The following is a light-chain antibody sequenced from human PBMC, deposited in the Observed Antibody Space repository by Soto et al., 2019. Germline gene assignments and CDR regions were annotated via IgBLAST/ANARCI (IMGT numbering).Light chain of an antibody. V-gene: IGLV1-40*01. CDR2: GNS. CDR3: QSYDSSLSGSV. J-gene: IGLJ3*02. Sequence: QSVLTQPPSVSGAPGQRVTISCTGSSSNIGAGYDVXXXXXXXXXXXKLLIYGNSNRPSGVPDRFSGSKSGTSASLAITGLQAEDEADYYCQSYDSSLSGSVFGGGTK. CDR1: SSNIGAGYD.